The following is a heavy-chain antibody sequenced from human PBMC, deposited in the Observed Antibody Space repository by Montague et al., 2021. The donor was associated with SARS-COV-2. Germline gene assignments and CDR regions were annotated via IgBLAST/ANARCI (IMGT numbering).Heavy chain of an antibody. D-gene: IGHD5-18*01. CDR3: ARGSKVLNEWIQLERWENWFDP. V-gene: IGHV4-34*01. Sequence: SETPSLTCAVYGGSFSGYDWTWIRQSPGKGLEWIGEITDNGSTKYNPSLKSRVTVSSDTSKNQFSLKLSSVTAADTAVYYCARGSKVLNEWIQLERWENWFDPWGQGTLVTVSS. J-gene: IGHJ5*02. CDR1: GGSFSGYD. CDR2: ITDNGST.